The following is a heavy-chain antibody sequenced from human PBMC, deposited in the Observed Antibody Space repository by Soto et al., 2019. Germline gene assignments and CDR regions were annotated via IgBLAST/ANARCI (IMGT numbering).Heavy chain of an antibody. Sequence: SVTVSCQASGFTFLSSAVQWVRQARGQRLEWIGWIVVGSGNTNYPQQFQERVTITRDMSTSTAYMELSSLRSEGTAVDYCVSDSAFYSRSSGYFDYWGQGTRVTVSS. D-gene: IGHD6-6*01. J-gene: IGHJ4*02. CDR3: VSDSAFYSRSSGYFDY. V-gene: IGHV1-58*01. CDR1: GFTFLSSA. CDR2: IVVGSGNT.